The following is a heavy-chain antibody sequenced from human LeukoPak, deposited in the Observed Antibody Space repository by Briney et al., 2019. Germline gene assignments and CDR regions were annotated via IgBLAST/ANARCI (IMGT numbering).Heavy chain of an antibody. J-gene: IGHJ4*02. Sequence: PGRSLRLSCAASGFTFSSSGMHWVRQAPGKGLEWVAVMSYDGSNKYYVDSVKGRFTISRDNSKNTVYLQMNSLRAEDTAVYSCAKDQWLVLDYWGQGTLVTVSS. V-gene: IGHV3-30*18. CDR3: AKDQWLVLDY. CDR2: MSYDGSNK. CDR1: GFTFSSSG. D-gene: IGHD6-19*01.